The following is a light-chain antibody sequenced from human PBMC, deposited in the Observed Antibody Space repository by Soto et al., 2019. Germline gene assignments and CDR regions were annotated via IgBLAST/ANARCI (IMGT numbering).Light chain of an antibody. J-gene: IGLJ2*01. CDR3: SSYTSTNTVV. CDR2: EVT. Sequence: QSLLTQPASVSGSPGQSITISCPGTSSDVGGYKYVSWYQQHPGKVPKLVIYEVTNRPSGVSNRFSGSKSGDTASLTISGLQAEDEGDYYCSSYTSTNTVVFGGGTKVTVL. CDR1: SSDVGGYKY. V-gene: IGLV2-14*01.